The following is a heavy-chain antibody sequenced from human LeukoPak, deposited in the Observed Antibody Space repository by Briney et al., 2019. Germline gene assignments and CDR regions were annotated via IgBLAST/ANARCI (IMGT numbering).Heavy chain of an antibody. D-gene: IGHD6-13*01. Sequence: GASVKVSCKASGYTFTSYDINWVRQATGQGLEWMGWMNPNSGNTGYAQKFQGRVTMTRNTSISTAYMELSSLRSEDMAVYYCATPYSSSWYGYYYYGMDVWGQGTTVTVSS. CDR3: ATPYSSSWYGYYYYGMDV. V-gene: IGHV1-8*01. CDR1: GYTFTSYD. J-gene: IGHJ6*02. CDR2: MNPNSGNT.